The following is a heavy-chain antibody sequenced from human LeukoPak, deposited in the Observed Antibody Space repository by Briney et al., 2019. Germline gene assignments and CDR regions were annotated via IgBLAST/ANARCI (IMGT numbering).Heavy chain of an antibody. CDR1: EFSFITYD. J-gene: IGHJ4*02. D-gene: IGHD3-10*01. Sequence: GGSLRLSCAASEFSFITYDLSWVRQTLEKGLEWVSTISGDGVTFYADSVKGRFTISRDKSKNTLYLQMNSLRTDDTAIYYCAKAPNFGSWRAVHYWGQGSLVTVSS. CDR2: ISGDGVT. CDR3: AKAPNFGSWRAVHY. V-gene: IGHV3-23*01.